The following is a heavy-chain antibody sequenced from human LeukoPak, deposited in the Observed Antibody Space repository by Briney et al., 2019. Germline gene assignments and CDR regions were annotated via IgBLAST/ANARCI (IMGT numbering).Heavy chain of an antibody. V-gene: IGHV3-23*01. CDR2: ISGNGGST. CDR3: AKSISSLATPAPINWFDP. Sequence: PGGSLRLSCAASGFTFSSYAMSWVRQAPGKGLEWVSAISGNGGSTYYTDSVKGRFTISRDNPKNTLYLQMNSLRAEDTAVYYCAKSISSLATPAPINWFDPWGQGTLVTVSS. J-gene: IGHJ5*02. D-gene: IGHD2-2*01. CDR1: GFTFSSYA.